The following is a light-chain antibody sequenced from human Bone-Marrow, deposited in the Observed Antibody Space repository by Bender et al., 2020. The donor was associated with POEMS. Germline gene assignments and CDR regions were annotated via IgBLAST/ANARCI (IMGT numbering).Light chain of an antibody. CDR1: DIGSKS. CDR2: EDK. CDR3: QAWDSSTVA. Sequence: SFVLTQAPSVSVAPGQTARITCGGNDIGSKSVHWYQQKPGQSPVLVIYEDKKRPSGIPERFSGSNSGNTATLTISGTQPTDEADYFCQAWDSSTVAFGGGTKLTVL. J-gene: IGLJ2*01. V-gene: IGLV3-21*02.